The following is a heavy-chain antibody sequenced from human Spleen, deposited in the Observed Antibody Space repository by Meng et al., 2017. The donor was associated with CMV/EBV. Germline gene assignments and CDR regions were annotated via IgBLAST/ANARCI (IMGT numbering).Heavy chain of an antibody. J-gene: IGHJ6*02. CDR1: GAVSVGSISSYY. CDR3: ARDRSSPYYDYGLDV. V-gene: IGHV4-59*01. CDR2: MYYSGSN. D-gene: IGHD3-10*01. Sequence: SEILSLTCAVYGAVSVGSISSYYWSWIRQPPGKGLEWIGHMYYSGSNNYNPSLKSRVNISVDTSKNQFSLKLSSVTAADTAVYYCARDRSSPYYDYGLDVWGQGTTVTVSS.